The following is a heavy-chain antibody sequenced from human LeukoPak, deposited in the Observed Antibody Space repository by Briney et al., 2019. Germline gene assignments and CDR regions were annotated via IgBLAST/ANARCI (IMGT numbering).Heavy chain of an antibody. V-gene: IGHV3-66*01. D-gene: IGHD2-21*02. J-gene: IGHJ4*02. CDR1: GFSVSNYY. Sequence: PGGSLRLSCAASGFSVSNYYMSWVRQPPGKGLEWVSVMYTDGGRYYGDSVKGRFTISRDNSKNTVFLQMNSLRVEDTALYYCTRGQSYCGADCYSDWGQGTLVTVSS. CDR3: TRGQSYCGADCYSD. CDR2: MYTDGGR.